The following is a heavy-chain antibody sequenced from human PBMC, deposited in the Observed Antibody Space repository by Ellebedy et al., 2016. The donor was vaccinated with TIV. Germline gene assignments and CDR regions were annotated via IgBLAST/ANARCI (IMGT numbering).Heavy chain of an antibody. V-gene: IGHV4-59*01. J-gene: IGHJ3*02. CDR2: TYVDGST. Sequence: SETLSLTXTVPPDSISNYYWSWIRQAPGKGLDYIGYTYVDGSTNYNPSLRSRATISVDTSKNQVSLKLDAVTAADTAVYYCARRGQMEILRHAFEIWGQGTMVIVS. CDR1: PDSISNYY. CDR3: ARRGQMEILRHAFEI. D-gene: IGHD5-24*01.